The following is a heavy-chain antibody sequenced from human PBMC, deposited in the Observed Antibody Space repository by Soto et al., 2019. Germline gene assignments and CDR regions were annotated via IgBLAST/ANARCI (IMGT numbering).Heavy chain of an antibody. CDR2: IYYSGST. CDR3: ARDGGTGGSSWYLDWFDP. Sequence: QVQLQESGPGLVKPSQTLSLTCTVSGGSISSGGYYWSWIRQHPGKGLEWIGYIYYSGSTYYNPSLKSRVTISVDTSKHQFSLKLSSVTAADTAVYYCARDGGTGGSSWYLDWFDPWGQGTLVTVSS. J-gene: IGHJ5*02. D-gene: IGHD6-13*01. CDR1: GGSISSGGYY. V-gene: IGHV4-31*03.